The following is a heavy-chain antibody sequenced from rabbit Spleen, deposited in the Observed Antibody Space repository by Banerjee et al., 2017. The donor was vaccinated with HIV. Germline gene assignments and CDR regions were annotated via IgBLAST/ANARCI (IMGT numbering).Heavy chain of an antibody. D-gene: IGHD6-1*01. Sequence: QEQLVESGGGLVQPEGSLTLTCTAPGFTVSSNYWICWVRQAPGKGLEWIGCIGAGGGSIAFASWAQGRFTISKTSSTTVTLQVTSLTAADTATYFCARSPWSGAADGAYALNLWGQGTLVTVS. J-gene: IGHJ4*01. CDR1: GFTVSSNYW. CDR3: ARSPWSGAADGAYALNL. V-gene: IGHV1S45*01. CDR2: IGAGGGSI.